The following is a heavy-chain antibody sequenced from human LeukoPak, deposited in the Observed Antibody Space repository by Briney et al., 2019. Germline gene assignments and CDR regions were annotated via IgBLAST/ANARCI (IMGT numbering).Heavy chain of an antibody. D-gene: IGHD1-26*01. CDR2: INPNSGGT. J-gene: IGHJ4*02. CDR1: GYTFTGYY. Sequence: ASVKVSCKASGYTFTGYYMHWVRQAPGQGLEWMGWINPNSGGTNYAQKFQGRVTMTGDTSISTAYMELSRLRSDDTAVYYCARAGWELQYYFDYWGQGALVTVSS. CDR3: ARAGWELQYYFDY. V-gene: IGHV1-2*02.